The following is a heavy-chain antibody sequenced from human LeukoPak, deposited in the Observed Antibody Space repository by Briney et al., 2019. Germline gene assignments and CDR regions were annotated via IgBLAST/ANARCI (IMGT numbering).Heavy chain of an antibody. CDR3: ARHLLRGQNFDY. CDR2: IKDDGSDK. Sequence: GGSLRLSCGTSGLTFSDSWMSWFRQAPGQGLEWVASIKDDGSDKYYLDSVRGRFTISRDNAEDSLYLQLDDLRAEDTAVFYCARHLLRGQNFDYWGQGTLVTVSS. CDR1: GLTFSDSW. J-gene: IGHJ4*02. V-gene: IGHV3-7*01.